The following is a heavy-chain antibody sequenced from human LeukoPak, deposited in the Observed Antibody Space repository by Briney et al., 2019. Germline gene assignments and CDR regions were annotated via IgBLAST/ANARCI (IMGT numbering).Heavy chain of an antibody. CDR1: RYSFTSYG. CDR3: ARVPGRPQLWFWELFDY. CDR2: ISAYNGNT. V-gene: IGHV1-18*01. Sequence: VASVKVSCKASRYSFTSYGISWVRQAPGQGVEWMGWISAYNGNTNYAQKIQGRVTMSTDTSTSTAYMELRNLRSDDTAVYYSARVPGRPQLWFWELFDYWGQGTLVTVSS. D-gene: IGHD3-10*01. J-gene: IGHJ4*02.